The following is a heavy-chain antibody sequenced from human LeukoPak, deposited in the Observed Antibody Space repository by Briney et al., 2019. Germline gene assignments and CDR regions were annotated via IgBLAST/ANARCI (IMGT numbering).Heavy chain of an antibody. J-gene: IGHJ5*02. Sequence: GGSLRLSCAASGSTFTNFEMNWVRQAPGKGLEWVSYISYSGSTTSYADSVKGRFTISRDNAKNSLYLQMNSLRAEDTAVYYCARAGPPAFDPWGQGTLVTVSS. V-gene: IGHV3-48*03. CDR2: ISYSGSTT. CDR1: GSTFTNFE. CDR3: ARAGPPAFDP.